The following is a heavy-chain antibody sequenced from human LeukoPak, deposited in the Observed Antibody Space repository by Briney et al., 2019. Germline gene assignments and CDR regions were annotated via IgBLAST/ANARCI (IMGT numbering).Heavy chain of an antibody. D-gene: IGHD3-22*01. CDR1: GFTFSSYA. V-gene: IGHV3-23*01. CDR2: ISGSGGST. J-gene: IGHJ4*02. Sequence: GGSLRLSCAASGFTFSSYAMSWVRQAPGKGLEWVSAISGSGGSTYYADSVKGRFTISRDNSKNTLYLQMNSLRAEDTAVYYCAKAREERLTYYYDSSGYYSAHPIDYWGQGTLVTVSS. CDR3: AKAREERLTYYYDSSGYYSAHPIDY.